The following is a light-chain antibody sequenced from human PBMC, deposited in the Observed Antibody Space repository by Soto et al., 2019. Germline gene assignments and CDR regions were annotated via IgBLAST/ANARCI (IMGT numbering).Light chain of an antibody. CDR2: SNN. V-gene: IGLV1-44*01. J-gene: IGLJ1*01. CDR3: AAWDDSLNGLYV. Sequence: QSVLTQPPSASGTPGQRVTISCSGSSSNIGSNTVNWYRQLPGTAPKLLIYSNNQRPSGVPDRFSGSKSGTSACLAISGLQSEDEADYYCAAWDDSLNGLYVFGTGTKV. CDR1: SSNIGSNT.